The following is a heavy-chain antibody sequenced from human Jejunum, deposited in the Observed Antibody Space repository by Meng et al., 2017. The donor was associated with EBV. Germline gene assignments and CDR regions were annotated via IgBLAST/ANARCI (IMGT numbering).Heavy chain of an antibody. Sequence: ITLKGYGPPLVQTTQPRTPSGNCCGLSLRTSGVGVGWTRQPPGKALEWLGLIYWDDDKRYSSPLRSRLTITKDTSKNQVVLTMTNMDPVDTATYYCARRVHIYGDWDVGWFDPWGQGTLVTVSS. J-gene: IGHJ5*02. CDR1: GLSLRTSGVG. D-gene: IGHD4-17*01. V-gene: IGHV2-5*02. CDR3: ARRVHIYGDWDVGWFDP. CDR2: IYWDDDK.